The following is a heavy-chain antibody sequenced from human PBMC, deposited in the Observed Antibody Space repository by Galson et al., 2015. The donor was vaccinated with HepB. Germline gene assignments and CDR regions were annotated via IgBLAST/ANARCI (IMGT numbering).Heavy chain of an antibody. V-gene: IGHV3-21*01. CDR3: ARANNRGDYYGMDV. CDR1: GFTFSSYS. J-gene: IGHJ6*02. CDR2: ISTSSNYI. Sequence: SLRLSCAASGFTFSSYSINWVRQAPGRGLEWVSSISTSSNYIYYADSVKGRFTISRDNARKSLYLQMNSLRVEDTAVYYCARANNRGDYYGMDVWGQGTTVTVSS. D-gene: IGHD1-14*01.